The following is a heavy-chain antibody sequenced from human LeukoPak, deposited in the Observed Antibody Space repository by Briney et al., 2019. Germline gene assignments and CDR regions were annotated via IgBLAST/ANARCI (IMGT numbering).Heavy chain of an antibody. V-gene: IGHV3-30*02. CDR3: AKDRSIGTYYTFDH. CDR1: EFPFSSYG. J-gene: IGHJ4*02. CDR2: IRYDGSTQ. Sequence: GGSLRLPCAASEFPFSSYGMHWVRQAPGKGLEWVTFIRYDGSTQYYINSVKGRFTISRDNSKNSLYLQMSSLTAADTAVYYCAKDRSIGTYYTFDHWGQGTLVTVSS. D-gene: IGHD1-26*01.